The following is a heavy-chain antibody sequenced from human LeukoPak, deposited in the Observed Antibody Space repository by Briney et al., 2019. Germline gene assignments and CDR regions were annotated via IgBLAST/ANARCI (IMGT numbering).Heavy chain of an antibody. CDR1: DYTFTSYG. J-gene: IGHJ4*02. Sequence: ASVKVSCKGSDYTFTSYGISWVRQAPGQGLEWMGWISAYNGNTNYAQKLQGRVTMTTDTSTSTAYMELRSLRSDDTAVYYCARGYDSSGYPSPGYDYWGQGTLVTVSS. D-gene: IGHD3-22*01. CDR2: ISAYNGNT. V-gene: IGHV1-18*01. CDR3: ARGYDSSGYPSPGYDY.